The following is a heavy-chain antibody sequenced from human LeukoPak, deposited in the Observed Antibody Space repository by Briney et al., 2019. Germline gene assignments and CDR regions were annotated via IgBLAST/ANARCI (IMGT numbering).Heavy chain of an antibody. CDR3: AKDPIVFNSGGYYLGAFNI. CDR2: ISGGGGKT. Sequence: GGSLRLSCAASGFTFSSCALSWVRQAPGKGLEWVSAISGGGGKTWYADSVKGRFTISRDNSKNTLYLQMNSLRAEDTALYYCAKDPIVFNSGGYYLGAFNIWGQGAMVTVSS. J-gene: IGHJ3*02. V-gene: IGHV3-23*01. D-gene: IGHD1-26*01. CDR1: GFTFSSCA.